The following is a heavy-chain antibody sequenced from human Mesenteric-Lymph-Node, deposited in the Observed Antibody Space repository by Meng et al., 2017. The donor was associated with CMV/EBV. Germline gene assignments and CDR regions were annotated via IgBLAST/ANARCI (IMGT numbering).Heavy chain of an antibody. Sequence: ASVKVSCKASGYTFTGYYMHWVRQAPGQGLEWMGWINPNSGGTNYVQKFQGRVTMTRDTSISTAYMELSRLRSDDTAVYYCARGWGSYYYYGMDVWGQGTTVTVSS. J-gene: IGHJ6*02. V-gene: IGHV1-2*02. D-gene: IGHD3-16*01. CDR1: GYTFTGYY. CDR2: INPNSGGT. CDR3: ARGWGSYYYYGMDV.